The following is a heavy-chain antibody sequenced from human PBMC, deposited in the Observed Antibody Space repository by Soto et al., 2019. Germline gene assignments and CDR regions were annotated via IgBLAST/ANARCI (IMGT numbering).Heavy chain of an antibody. D-gene: IGHD3-10*01. CDR1: GGTFSSYA. Sequence: QVQLVQSGAEVKKPESSVKVSCKASGGTFSSYAISWVRQAPGQGLEWMGGIIPIFGTANYAQKFQGRVTITADESTSTAYMELSSLRSEDTAVYYCARDRNYYGSGSYYPSYPWYFDLWGRGTLVTVSS. CDR2: IIPIFGTA. V-gene: IGHV1-69*01. CDR3: ARDRNYYGSGSYYPSYPWYFDL. J-gene: IGHJ2*01.